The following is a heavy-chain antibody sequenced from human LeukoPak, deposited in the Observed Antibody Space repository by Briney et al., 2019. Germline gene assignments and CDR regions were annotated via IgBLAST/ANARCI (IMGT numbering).Heavy chain of an antibody. D-gene: IGHD4-23*01. V-gene: IGHV3-33*08. J-gene: IGHJ3*02. Sequence: PGGSLRLSCVASGFTFSSYSMNWVRQAPGKGLEWVAFIRYDGSNKYYADSVKGRFTIPRDNAKNSLYLQMNSLRVEDTAVYYCASDDYGGFDIWGQGTMVTISS. CDR1: GFTFSSYS. CDR3: ASDDYGGFDI. CDR2: IRYDGSNK.